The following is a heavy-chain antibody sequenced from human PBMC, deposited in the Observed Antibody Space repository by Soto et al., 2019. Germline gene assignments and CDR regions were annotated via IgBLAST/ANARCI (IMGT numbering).Heavy chain of an antibody. Sequence: GGSLRLSCAASGFTFSSYAMHWVLQAPGKGLEWVAVISYDGSNKYYADSVKGRFTISRDNSKNTLYLQMNSLRAEDTAVYYCAREKKEQQLAYYYFYGMDVWGQGTTVTVSS. V-gene: IGHV3-30*04. CDR1: GFTFSSYA. D-gene: IGHD6-13*01. J-gene: IGHJ6*02. CDR2: ISYDGSNK. CDR3: AREKKEQQLAYYYFYGMDV.